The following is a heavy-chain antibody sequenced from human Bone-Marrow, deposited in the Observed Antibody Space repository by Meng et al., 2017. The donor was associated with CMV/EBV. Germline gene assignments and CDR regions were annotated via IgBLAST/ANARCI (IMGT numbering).Heavy chain of an antibody. V-gene: IGHV3-11*01. CDR3: ARDLSRADYGDEYYYYYGMDV. Sequence: GESLKISCAASGFTFSDYYMSWIRQAPGKGLEWVSYISSSGSTIYYADSVKGRFTISRDNAKNSLYLQMNSLRAEDTAVYYCARDLSRADYGDEYYYYYGMDVWGQGTTVTLSS. J-gene: IGHJ6*02. CDR2: ISSSGSTI. D-gene: IGHD4-17*01. CDR1: GFTFSDYY.